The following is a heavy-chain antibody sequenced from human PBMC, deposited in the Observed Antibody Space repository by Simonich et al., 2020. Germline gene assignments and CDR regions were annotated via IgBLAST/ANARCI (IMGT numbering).Heavy chain of an antibody. J-gene: IGHJ4*02. CDR3: ARASRGTWWYYYFDY. V-gene: IGHV1-18*01. D-gene: IGHD2-15*01. CDR1: GYTFTSYG. CDR2: ISAYNGNT. Sequence: QVQLVQSGAEVKKPGASVKVSCKASGYTFTSYGISWVRQAPGQGLEWMGWISAYNGNTNYAQKLQGRVTMTPDTSTSTAYMELRSLRSDDTAVYYCARASRGTWWYYYFDYWGQGTLVTVSS.